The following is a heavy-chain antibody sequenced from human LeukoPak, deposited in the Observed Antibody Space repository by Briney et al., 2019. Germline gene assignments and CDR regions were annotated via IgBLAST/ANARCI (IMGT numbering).Heavy chain of an antibody. D-gene: IGHD3-22*01. CDR3: ATFQAGGYVH. V-gene: IGHV4-39*07. CDR2: IYYSGST. Sequence: SETLSLTCTVSGGSISSSSYYWGWIRQPPGKGLEWIGSIYYSGSTYYNPSLKSRVTISVDTSKNQFSLKLSSVTAADTAVYYCATFQAGGYVHWGQGTLVTVSS. J-gene: IGHJ4*02. CDR1: GGSISSSSYY.